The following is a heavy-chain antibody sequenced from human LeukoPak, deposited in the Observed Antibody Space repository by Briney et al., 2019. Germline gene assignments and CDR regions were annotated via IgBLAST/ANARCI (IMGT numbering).Heavy chain of an antibody. CDR3: AREGYDSSGRNNWFDP. D-gene: IGHD3-22*01. CDR2: INPSGGST. Sequence: GASVKVSCKASGYTFTSYGISWVRQAPGQGLEWMGIINPSGGSTSYAQKFQGRVTITRDMSTSTVYMELSSLRSEDTAVYYCAREGYDSSGRNNWFDPWGQGTPVTVSS. J-gene: IGHJ5*02. CDR1: GYTFTSYG. V-gene: IGHV1-46*01.